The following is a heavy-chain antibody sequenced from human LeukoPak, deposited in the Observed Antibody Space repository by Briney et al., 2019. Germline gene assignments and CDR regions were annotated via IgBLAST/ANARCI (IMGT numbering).Heavy chain of an antibody. CDR2: IYPGDPDT. V-gene: IGHV5-51*01. J-gene: IGHJ4*02. Sequence: GGSLRLSCKGSGYDFTSYYVAWVRQMPGKGLEWMGVIYPGDPDTRYSPSFQGQVTISADKSISTAYLQWSSLRASDTALYYCARSGYTYGYRYFDYWGQGTLVTVSS. CDR3: ARSGYTYGYRYFDY. CDR1: GYDFTSYY. D-gene: IGHD5-18*01.